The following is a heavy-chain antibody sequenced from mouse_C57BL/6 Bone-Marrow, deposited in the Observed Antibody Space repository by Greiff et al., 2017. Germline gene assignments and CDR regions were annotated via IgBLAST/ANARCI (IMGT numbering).Heavy chain of an antibody. CDR1: GFTFSSYA. D-gene: IGHD1-1*01. CDR3: ARDRVMTTVVATPAWFAY. V-gene: IGHV5-4*01. Sequence: EVKLVESGGGLVKPGGSLKLSCAASGFTFSSYAMSWVRQTPEKRLEWVATISDGGSYTYYPDNVKGRFTISRDNAKNNLYLQMGHMKSEDTAMYYCARDRVMTTVVATPAWFAYWGQETLVTVSA. CDR2: ISDGGSYT. J-gene: IGHJ3*01.